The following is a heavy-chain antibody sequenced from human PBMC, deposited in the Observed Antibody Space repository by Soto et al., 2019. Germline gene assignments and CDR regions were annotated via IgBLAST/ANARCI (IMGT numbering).Heavy chain of an antibody. CDR2: IYYSGST. CDR3: ARAGSSIAYNFTHGIQLWSFDF. CDR1: GGSISSYY. J-gene: IGHJ4*02. V-gene: IGHV4-59*01. Sequence: SETLSLTCTVSGGSISSYYWSWIRQPPGKGLEWIGYIYYSGSTNFNPSLKSRVTISVDTSKNQFSLKLSSVTAADTAVYYCARAGSSIAYNFTHGIQLWSFDFWGQGTLVTVSS. D-gene: IGHD5-18*01.